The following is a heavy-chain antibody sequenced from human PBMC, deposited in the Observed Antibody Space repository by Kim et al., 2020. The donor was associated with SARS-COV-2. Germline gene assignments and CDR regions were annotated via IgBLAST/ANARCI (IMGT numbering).Heavy chain of an antibody. CDR3: ARGGWRTGTALTGACDI. V-gene: IGHV1-69*13. CDR1: GGTFSSYA. D-gene: IGHD1-1*01. Sequence: SVKVSCKASGGTFSSYAISWVRQAPGQGLEWMGGIIPIFGTAHYAQKFHGRVTITADESTSTAYMELSSLRSEDTAVYYCARGGWRTGTALTGACDIWGQGTMVTVSS. CDR2: IIPIFGTA. J-gene: IGHJ3*02.